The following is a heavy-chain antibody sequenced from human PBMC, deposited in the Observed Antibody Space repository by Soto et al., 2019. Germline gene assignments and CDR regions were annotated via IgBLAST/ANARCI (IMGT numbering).Heavy chain of an antibody. Sequence: ASVKVSCKASGYTFTSYGINWVRQAPGQGLEWMGWISAYNGNTNYAQKLQGRVTMTTDTSTSTAYMELRSLRSDDTAVYYCARERRDGYSDAFDIWGQGTMVTVSS. CDR2: ISAYNGNT. D-gene: IGHD2-15*01. J-gene: IGHJ3*02. CDR3: ARERRDGYSDAFDI. V-gene: IGHV1-18*01. CDR1: GYTFTSYG.